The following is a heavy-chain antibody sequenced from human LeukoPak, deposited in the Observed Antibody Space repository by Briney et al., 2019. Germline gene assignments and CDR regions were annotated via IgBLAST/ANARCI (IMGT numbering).Heavy chain of an antibody. CDR3: VTETGWLFDF. CDR1: GFTFSSYW. Sequence: GGSLRLSCAASGFTFSSYWMTWVRQAPGKGLEWVGNIKRDGSEKYFVDSVKGRFTISRDNAKNSLFLQLTSLRAEDTAVYYCVTETGWLFDFWGQGILVTVSS. J-gene: IGHJ4*02. CDR2: IKRDGSEK. D-gene: IGHD3-9*01. V-gene: IGHV3-7*01.